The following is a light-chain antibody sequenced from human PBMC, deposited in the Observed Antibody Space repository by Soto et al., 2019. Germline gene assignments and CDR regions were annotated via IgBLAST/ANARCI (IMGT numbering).Light chain of an antibody. Sequence: EIVLTQSPGTLSLSPGESGTLSCRAGQTLSSSSLAWYQQKPGQAPRLLIYGASNRASGIPDRFSGGGSGTDFPLTISRLEPEDFAVYYCHQYGSSPLTFGGGTQVEI. CDR3: HQYGSSPLT. CDR2: GAS. V-gene: IGKV3-20*01. J-gene: IGKJ4*01. CDR1: QTLSSSS.